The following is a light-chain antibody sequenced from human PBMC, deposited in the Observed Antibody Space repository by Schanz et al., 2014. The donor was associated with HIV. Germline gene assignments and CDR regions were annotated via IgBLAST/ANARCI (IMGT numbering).Light chain of an antibody. CDR3: QNYNSAPS. Sequence: DIQMTPSPSSLSASVGDRVTITCRARQGIGNDLGWYQQRPGKAPKRLIYAASTLQSGVPSRIVGGGSGTEFTLTISGLQPEDFATYYCQNYNSAPSFGQGTKVEIK. V-gene: IGKV1-17*01. CDR1: QGIGND. J-gene: IGKJ1*01. CDR2: AAS.